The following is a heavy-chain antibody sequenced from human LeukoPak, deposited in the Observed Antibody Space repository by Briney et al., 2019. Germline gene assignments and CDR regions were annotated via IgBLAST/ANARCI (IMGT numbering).Heavy chain of an antibody. D-gene: IGHD5-12*01. CDR1: GFTFSSYA. CDR2: ISYDGSNK. CDR3: ARDPRRNRGYSGYAGAFDI. V-gene: IGHV3-30-3*01. J-gene: IGHJ3*02. Sequence: GRSLRLSCAASGFTFSSYAMHWVRQAPGKGLEWVAVISYDGSNKYYADSVKGRFTISRDNSKNTLYLQMNSLRAEDTAVYYCARDPRRNRGYSGYAGAFDIWGQGTMVTVSS.